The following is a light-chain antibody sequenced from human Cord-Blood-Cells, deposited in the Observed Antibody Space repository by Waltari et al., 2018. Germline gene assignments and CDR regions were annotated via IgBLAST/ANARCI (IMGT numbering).Light chain of an antibody. CDR2: DVS. V-gene: IGLV2-14*03. J-gene: IGLJ2*01. CDR1: SSDVGGYNY. Sequence: QSALTQPASVSGSPGQSINISCTGTSSDVGGYNYVSWYQHQPGKAPKLMIYDVSNRPSGVSNRFSGSKSGNTASLTISGLQAEDDADYYCSSYTSSSTLVVFGGGTKLTVL. CDR3: SSYTSSSTLVV.